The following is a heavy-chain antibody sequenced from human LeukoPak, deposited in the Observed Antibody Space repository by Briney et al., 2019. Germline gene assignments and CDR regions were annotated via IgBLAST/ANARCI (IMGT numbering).Heavy chain of an antibody. CDR2: IYNSGST. V-gene: IGHV4-59*01. Sequence: SETLSLTCTVSGGSISSYYWSWIRQPPGKGLEWIGYIYNSGSTNYNPALKSRVSISVDTSRNQFSLNLNSVTAADTAMYYCARGGYSHGYILFNYWGQGTLAIVSS. J-gene: IGHJ4*02. CDR1: GGSISSYY. D-gene: IGHD5-18*01. CDR3: ARGGYSHGYILFNY.